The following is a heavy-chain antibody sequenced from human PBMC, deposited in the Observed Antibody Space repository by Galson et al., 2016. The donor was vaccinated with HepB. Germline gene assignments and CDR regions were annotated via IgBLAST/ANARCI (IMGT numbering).Heavy chain of an antibody. CDR1: GYTFTTYG. Sequence: SVKVSCKASGYTFTTYGIHWVRRAPGQRLEWMGWINAGNGDTRYSQKFQGRVTITRDTSTSTAYMELSGLTSEDTAVYYCARGPVGGSSGFFFDYWGQGTLVTVSS. V-gene: IGHV1-3*01. CDR3: ARGPVGGSSGFFFDY. J-gene: IGHJ4*02. D-gene: IGHD5-12*01. CDR2: INAGNGDT.